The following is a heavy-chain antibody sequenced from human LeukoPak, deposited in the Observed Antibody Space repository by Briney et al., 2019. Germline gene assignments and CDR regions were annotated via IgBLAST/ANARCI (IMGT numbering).Heavy chain of an antibody. V-gene: IGHV5-51*01. CDR2: IYPGDSDT. CDR1: GYSFTSYW. CDR3: ARAREEYSSSGYYYYYGMDV. Sequence: GESLKISCKGSGYSFTSYWIGWVRQMPGKGLEWMGIIYPGDSDTRYSPSFRGQVTISADKSISTAYLQWSSLKASDTAMYYCARAREEYSSSGYYYYYGMDVWGQGTTVTVSS. J-gene: IGHJ6*02. D-gene: IGHD6-6*01.